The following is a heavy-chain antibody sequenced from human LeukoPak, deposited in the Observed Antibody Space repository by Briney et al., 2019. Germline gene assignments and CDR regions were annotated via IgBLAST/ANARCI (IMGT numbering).Heavy chain of an antibody. V-gene: IGHV4-59*01. J-gene: IGHJ4*02. CDR1: GGSISSYY. Sequence: SETLSLTCTVSGGSISSYYWSWLRQPPGKGLEWIGYVYYSGSANYNPSLKSRVTISVDTSKNQFSLKLSSVTAADTAVYYCARSARRVGAYDYWGQGTLVTVSS. D-gene: IGHD1-26*01. CDR3: ARSARRVGAYDY. CDR2: VYYSGSA.